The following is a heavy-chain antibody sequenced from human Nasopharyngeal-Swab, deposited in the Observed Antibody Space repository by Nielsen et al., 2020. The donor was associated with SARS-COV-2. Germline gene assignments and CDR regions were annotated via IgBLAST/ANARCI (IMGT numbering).Heavy chain of an antibody. D-gene: IGHD6-13*01. J-gene: IGHJ4*02. Sequence: WIRQPPGKGLEWVAVISYDGSNKYYADSVKGRFTISRDNSKNTLYLQMNSLRAEDTAVYYCAKDRGYSSSWYIFDYWGQETLVTVSS. CDR3: AKDRGYSSSWYIFDY. CDR2: ISYDGSNK. V-gene: IGHV3-30*18.